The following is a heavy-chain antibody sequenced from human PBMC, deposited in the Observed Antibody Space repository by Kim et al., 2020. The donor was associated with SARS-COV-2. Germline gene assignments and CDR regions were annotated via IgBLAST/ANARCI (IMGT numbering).Heavy chain of an antibody. V-gene: IGHV3-23*01. CDR3: AKFATLGYCSGGSCYGNFDY. Sequence: RFTISRDNSKNTLYLHMNSLRAEDTAVYYCAKFATLGYCSGGSCYGNFDYWGQGTLVTVSS. J-gene: IGHJ4*02. D-gene: IGHD2-15*01.